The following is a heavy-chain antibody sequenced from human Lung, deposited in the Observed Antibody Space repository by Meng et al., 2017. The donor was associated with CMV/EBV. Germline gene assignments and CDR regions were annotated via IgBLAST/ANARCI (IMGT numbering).Heavy chain of an antibody. Sequence: GESLKISCAASGFTFSSYEMHWVRQAPGKGLEWVSYISDSGSPIYHADSVKGRFTISRDNAKNSLYLQMNSLRAEDTAAYYCARWGCSSNGCYTGKYSFDYXGQGXLVTGSS. CDR3: ARWGCSSNGCYTGKYSFDY. CDR1: GFTFSSYE. V-gene: IGHV3-48*03. J-gene: IGHJ4*01. CDR2: ISDSGSPI. D-gene: IGHD2-2*02.